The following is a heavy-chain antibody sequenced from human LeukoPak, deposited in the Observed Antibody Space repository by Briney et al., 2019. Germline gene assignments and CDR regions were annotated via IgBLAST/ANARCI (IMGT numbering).Heavy chain of an antibody. D-gene: IGHD3-3*01. CDR3: ATSIRFLEWLPPSGYMDV. J-gene: IGHJ6*03. V-gene: IGHV1-69*01. Sequence: SVRVSCKASGGTFSSYAISWVRQAPGQGLEWMGGIIPIFGTANYAQKFQGRVTITADESTSTAYMEVSSLRSEDTAVYYCATSIRFLEWLPPSGYMDVWGKGTTVTVSS. CDR1: GGTFSSYA. CDR2: IIPIFGTA.